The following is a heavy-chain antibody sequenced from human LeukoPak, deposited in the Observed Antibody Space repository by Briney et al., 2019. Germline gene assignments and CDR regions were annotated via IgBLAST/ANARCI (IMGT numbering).Heavy chain of an antibody. D-gene: IGHD2-2*02. CDR3: AKGTCSSTSCYKDY. CDR1: GFTFDDYT. V-gene: IGHV3-9*01. CDR2: ISWNSGSI. J-gene: IGHJ4*02. Sequence: PGGSLRLSCAASGFTFDDYTMHWVRQAPGKGLEWVSSISWNSGSIGYADSVKGRFTISRDNAKNSLYLQMNSLRAEDTALYYCAKGTCSSTSCYKDYWGQGTLVTVSS.